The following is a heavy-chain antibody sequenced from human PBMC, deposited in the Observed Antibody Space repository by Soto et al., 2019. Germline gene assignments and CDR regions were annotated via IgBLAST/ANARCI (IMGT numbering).Heavy chain of an antibody. Sequence: GGSLRLSCAASGFTFSSYAMHWVRQAPGKGLEWVAVISYDGSNKYYADSVKGRFTISRDNAKNSLFLQLNSLRAEDTAMYYCARDPGISSGWYYFDYWGQGTLVTVSS. V-gene: IGHV3-30-3*01. D-gene: IGHD6-19*01. CDR2: ISYDGSNK. CDR1: GFTFSSYA. CDR3: ARDPGISSGWYYFDY. J-gene: IGHJ4*02.